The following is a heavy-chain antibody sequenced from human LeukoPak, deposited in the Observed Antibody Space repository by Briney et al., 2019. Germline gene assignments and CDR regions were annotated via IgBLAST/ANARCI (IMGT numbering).Heavy chain of an antibody. D-gene: IGHD2/OR15-2a*01. CDR1: GFALSSHW. CDR2: VNRDGSET. Sequence: HPGGSLRLSCAASGFALSSHWMTWVRQVPGRGPEWVANVNRDGSETYYLDSVKGRFTISKDNAKNSLYLQMNSLRAEDTALYRCARSNGMDVWGQGTTVIVSS. CDR3: ARSNGMDV. V-gene: IGHV3-7*03. J-gene: IGHJ6*02.